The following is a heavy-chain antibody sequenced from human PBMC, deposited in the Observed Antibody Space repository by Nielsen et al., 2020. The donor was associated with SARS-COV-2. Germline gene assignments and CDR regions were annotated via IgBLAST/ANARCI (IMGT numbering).Heavy chain of an antibody. CDR1: GFTIANYA. CDR3: AKVEGTWS. J-gene: IGHJ4*02. CDR2: ISGSGGKT. V-gene: IGHV3-23*01. Sequence: GGSLRLSCAAPGFTIANYAMSWVRQAPGKGLEWVSAISGSGGKTYYADSVKGRFTTSRDNSKNMMYLQMNSLRAEDTAVYYCAKVEGTWSWGQGTRVTVSS. D-gene: IGHD3-10*01.